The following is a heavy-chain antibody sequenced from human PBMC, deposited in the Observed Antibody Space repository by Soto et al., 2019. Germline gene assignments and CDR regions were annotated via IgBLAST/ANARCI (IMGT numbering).Heavy chain of an antibody. D-gene: IGHD5-12*01. J-gene: IGHJ6*03. CDR3: AREEYSGYDSYNYYYYYMDV. Sequence: EVQLVESGGGLVKPGGSLRLSCAASGFTFSSYSMNWVRQAPGKGLEWVSSISSSSSYIYYADSVKGRFTISRDNAKNPLYQQMNSLRAEDTAVYYCAREEYSGYDSYNYYYYYMDVWGKGTTVTVSS. CDR1: GFTFSSYS. V-gene: IGHV3-21*01. CDR2: ISSSSSYI.